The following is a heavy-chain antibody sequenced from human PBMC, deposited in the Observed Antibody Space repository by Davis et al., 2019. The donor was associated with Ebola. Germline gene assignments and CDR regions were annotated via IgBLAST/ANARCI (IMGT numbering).Heavy chain of an antibody. V-gene: IGHV3-23*01. CDR3: AKEEWGVAGTNYYYYGMDV. J-gene: IGHJ6*02. CDR1: GFTFSSYA. D-gene: IGHD6-19*01. Sequence: GESLKISCAASGFTFSSYAMSWVRQAPGKGLEWVSVIGGSGASTYYADSVKGRFTISRDNSKNTLYLQMNSLRAEDTAVYYCAKEEWGVAGTNYYYYGMDVWGQGTTVTVSS. CDR2: IGGSGAST.